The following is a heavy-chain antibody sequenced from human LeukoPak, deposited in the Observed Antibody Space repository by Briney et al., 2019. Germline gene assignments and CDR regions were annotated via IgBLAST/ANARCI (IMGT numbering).Heavy chain of an antibody. J-gene: IGHJ4*02. CDR3: ARDRFRAYYDFWSGYRYFDY. CDR1: GGSISSSNW. CDR2: IYHSGST. D-gene: IGHD3-3*01. V-gene: IGHV4-4*02. Sequence: SETLSLTCAVSGGSISSSNWWSWVRQPPGKGLEWIGEIYHSGSTNYNPSLKSRVTISVDKSKNQFSLKLSSVTAADTAVYYCARDRFRAYYDFWSGYRYFDYWGQGTLVTVSS.